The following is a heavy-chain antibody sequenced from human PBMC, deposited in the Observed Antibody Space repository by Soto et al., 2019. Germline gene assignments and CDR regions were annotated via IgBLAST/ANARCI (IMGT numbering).Heavy chain of an antibody. D-gene: IGHD3-3*02. Sequence: SETLSLTSTLSGESIISSDLYWGWVRQPPGKGLEWIGSIFYLGSSYYNPSLKSRVTMSVDTSKNQFSLRLRSVTAADTALYFCARHSLALRKNNWFDPWGQGIMVTVSS. V-gene: IGHV4-39*01. CDR2: IFYLGSS. CDR3: ARHSLALRKNNWFDP. J-gene: IGHJ5*02. CDR1: GESIISSDLY.